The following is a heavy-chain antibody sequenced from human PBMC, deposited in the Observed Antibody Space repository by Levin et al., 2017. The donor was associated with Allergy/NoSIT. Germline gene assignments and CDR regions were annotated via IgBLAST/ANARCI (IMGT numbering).Heavy chain of an antibody. CDR3: AAEVAAGSS. D-gene: IGHD6-19*01. V-gene: IGHV1-58*01. Sequence: GASVKVSCKTSGFTFLTSAVQWVRQARGQGLEWMGWIVVASGNTYYAPKFNRRVTFTRDMSTRTAYMELNSLRSDDTAVYYCAAEVAAGSSWGQGTLVTVSS. CDR2: IVVASGNT. J-gene: IGHJ1*01. CDR1: GFTFLTSA.